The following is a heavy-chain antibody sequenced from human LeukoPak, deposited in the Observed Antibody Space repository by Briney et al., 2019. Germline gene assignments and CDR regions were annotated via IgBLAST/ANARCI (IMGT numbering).Heavy chain of an antibody. CDR1: GGSISGSNYY. J-gene: IGHJ4*02. CDR3: ARHEEEDGYNAKTLDY. CDR2: IFYSGRT. V-gene: IGHV4-39*01. Sequence: PSETLSLTCIVSGGSISGSNYYWGWIRQPPGMGLEWIGSIFYSGRTYFNPSLKSRVTISVDTSKNQFSLRLSSVTAADTAVYYCARHEEEDGYNAKTLDYWGQGALVTVS. D-gene: IGHD5-24*01.